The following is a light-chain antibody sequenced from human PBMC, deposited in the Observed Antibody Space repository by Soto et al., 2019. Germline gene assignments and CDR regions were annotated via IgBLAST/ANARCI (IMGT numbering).Light chain of an antibody. V-gene: IGLV2-11*01. CDR2: DVT. Sequence: QSALTQPRSVSGSPGQSVTISCTGTSSDVGGYNYVSWYQQHPGKAPKLMIYDVTERPSGVTDRFSGSKSGNTASLTISGLRADDEADYYWCTYAGSYTLGAFGGGTELTVL. J-gene: IGLJ2*01. CDR1: SSDVGGYNY. CDR3: CTYAGSYTLGA.